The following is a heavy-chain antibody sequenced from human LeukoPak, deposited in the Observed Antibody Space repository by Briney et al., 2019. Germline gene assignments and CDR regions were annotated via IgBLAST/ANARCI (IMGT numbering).Heavy chain of an antibody. J-gene: IGHJ5*02. CDR3: ARQVGSSGWLRT. CDR2: INHSGST. CDR1: GGSISSSSYY. Sequence: PSETLSLTCTVSGGSISSSSYYWGWIRQPPGKGLEWIGDINHSGSTNYNPSLKSRVTISVDTSKNQFSLKLSSVTAADTAVYYCARQVGSSGWLRTWGQGTLVTVSS. V-gene: IGHV4-39*01. D-gene: IGHD6-19*01.